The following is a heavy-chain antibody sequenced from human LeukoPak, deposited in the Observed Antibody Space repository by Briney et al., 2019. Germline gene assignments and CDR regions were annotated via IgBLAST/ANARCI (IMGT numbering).Heavy chain of an antibody. CDR2: IKQDGSEK. D-gene: IGHD3-22*01. J-gene: IGHJ4*02. V-gene: IGHV3-7*03. CDR1: GFTFSSYA. CDR3: ARLLYYYDSTGSYDY. Sequence: GGSLRLSCAASGFTFSSYAMSWVRQAPGKGLEWVANIKQDGSEKYYVDSVKGRFTISRDNAKNSLYLQMNSLRAEDTAFYYCARLLYYYDSTGSYDYWGQGILVTVSS.